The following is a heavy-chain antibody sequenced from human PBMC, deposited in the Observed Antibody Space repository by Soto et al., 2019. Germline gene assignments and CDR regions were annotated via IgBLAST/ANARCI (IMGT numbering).Heavy chain of an antibody. CDR1: GGSISSSSSY. CDR2: IYYSGTT. J-gene: IGHJ4*02. D-gene: IGHD3-10*01. Sequence: SETLSLTCTVSGGSISSSSSYWGWIRQPPGKGLEWIGSIYYSGTTYYNPSLESRVTISADTSRNQFSLKLSSVTAADTAVYYCARYYGSGTYHVMGYWGQGTLVTVSS. CDR3: ARYYGSGTYHVMGY. V-gene: IGHV4-39*01.